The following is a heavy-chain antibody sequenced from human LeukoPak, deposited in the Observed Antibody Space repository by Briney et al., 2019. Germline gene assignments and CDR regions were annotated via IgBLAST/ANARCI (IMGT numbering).Heavy chain of an antibody. CDR1: GGSISSSSYY. CDR3: ARGGYGSGSPIDY. CDR2: IYYSGST. Sequence: KTSETLSLTCTVSGGSISSSSYYWGWIRQPPGKGLEWIGSIYYSGSTYYNPSLKSRVTISVDTSKNQFSLKLSSVTAADTAVYYCARGGYGSGSPIDYWGQGTLVTVSS. D-gene: IGHD3-10*01. V-gene: IGHV4-39*07. J-gene: IGHJ4*02.